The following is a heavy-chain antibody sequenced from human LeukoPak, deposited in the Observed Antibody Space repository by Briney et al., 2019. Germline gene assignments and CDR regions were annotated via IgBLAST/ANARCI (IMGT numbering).Heavy chain of an antibody. CDR2: ISGSGGST. CDR1: GFTFSSYA. J-gene: IGHJ6*03. Sequence: GGSLRLSCAASGFTFSSYAMSWVRQAPGKGLEWVSAISGSGGSTYYADSVKGRFTISRDNSKNTLYLQMNSLRAEDTAVYYCAKSDTAMVSYYYMDVWGKGTTVTISS. V-gene: IGHV3-23*01. CDR3: AKSDTAMVSYYYMDV. D-gene: IGHD5-18*01.